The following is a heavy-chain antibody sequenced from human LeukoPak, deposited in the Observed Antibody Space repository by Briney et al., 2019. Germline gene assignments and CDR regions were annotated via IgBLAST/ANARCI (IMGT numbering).Heavy chain of an antibody. J-gene: IGHJ4*02. Sequence: GASVKVSCKASGYTFTSYDFNWLRQATGQGPEWMGWMNPNSGATGYAQNFQGRVTITRDSSANIVYMDVSSLTSEDTAVYYCARGIWSATRVDYYLDNWGRGTLVTVSS. CDR2: MNPNSGAT. V-gene: IGHV1-8*01. CDR3: ARGIWSATRVDYYLDN. CDR1: GYTFTSYD. D-gene: IGHD5-24*01.